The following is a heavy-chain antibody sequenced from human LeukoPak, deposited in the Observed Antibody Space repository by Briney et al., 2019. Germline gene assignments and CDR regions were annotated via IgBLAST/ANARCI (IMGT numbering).Heavy chain of an antibody. V-gene: IGHV1-18*01. D-gene: IGHD6-19*01. CDR1: GYTFTSYG. CDR3: ARVSDCCWYSSGWSAYYYGMDV. J-gene: IGHJ6*02. CDR2: ISAYNGNT. Sequence: ASVKGSCKASGYTFTSYGISWVRQAPGQGLEWMGWISAYNGNTNYAQKLQGRVTMTTDTSTSTAYMELRSLRSDDTAVYYCARVSDCCWYSSGWSAYYYGMDVWGQGTTVTVSS.